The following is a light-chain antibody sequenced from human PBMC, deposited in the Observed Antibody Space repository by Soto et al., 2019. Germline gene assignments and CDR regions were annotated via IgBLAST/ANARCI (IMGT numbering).Light chain of an antibody. CDR3: QQYNSYS. CDR1: QSLRSS. CDR2: DAS. J-gene: IGKJ1*01. V-gene: IGKV3-15*01. Sequence: ETMMTQSPDTLSVSLGERATLSCRASQSLRSSLAWYQQKPGQAPRLLIYDASTRATGIPARFSGSGSGTDFTLTISSLQPDDFATYYCQQYNSYSFGQGTKVDIK.